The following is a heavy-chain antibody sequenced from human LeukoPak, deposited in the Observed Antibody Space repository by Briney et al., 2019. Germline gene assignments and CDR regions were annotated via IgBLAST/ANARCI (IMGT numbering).Heavy chain of an antibody. CDR3: ARSMVLIAAAGKGFDY. D-gene: IGHD6-13*01. Sequence: TSETLSLTCTVSGGSISSSSYYWGWIRQPPGKGLEWIGEMIHSGSTNYNPSLKSRVTISVDTSKNQFSLKVSSVTAADTAVYYCARSMVLIAAAGKGFDYWGQGTLVTVSS. CDR1: GGSISSSSYY. J-gene: IGHJ4*02. CDR2: MIHSGST. V-gene: IGHV4-39*07.